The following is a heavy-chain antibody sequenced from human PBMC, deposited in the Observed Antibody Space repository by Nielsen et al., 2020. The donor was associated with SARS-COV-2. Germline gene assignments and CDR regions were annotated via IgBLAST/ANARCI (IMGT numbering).Heavy chain of an antibody. J-gene: IGHJ5*02. V-gene: IGHV3-33*01. CDR1: GFTFSSYG. Sequence: GESLKISCAASGFTFSSYGMHWVRQAPGKGLEWVAVIWYDGSNKYYADSVKGRFTISRDNGKNTVYLQMNSLTAEDSAVYYCARIPDHWGQGTLVTVSS. D-gene: IGHD2-21*01. CDR2: IWYDGSNK. CDR3: ARIPDH.